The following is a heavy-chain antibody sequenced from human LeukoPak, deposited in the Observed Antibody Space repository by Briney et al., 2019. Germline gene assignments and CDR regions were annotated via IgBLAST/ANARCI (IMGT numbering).Heavy chain of an antibody. V-gene: IGHV1-2*06. Sequence: ASVKVSCKASGYTFTGYYMHWVRQAPGQGMEWMGRINPNSGGTNYAQKFQGRVTMTRDRSISTAYMELSRLRSDDTAVYYCARDWVSDAVAGTPLDYWGQGTLVTVSS. D-gene: IGHD6-19*01. J-gene: IGHJ4*02. CDR3: ARDWVSDAVAGTPLDY. CDR1: GYTFTGYY. CDR2: INPNSGGT.